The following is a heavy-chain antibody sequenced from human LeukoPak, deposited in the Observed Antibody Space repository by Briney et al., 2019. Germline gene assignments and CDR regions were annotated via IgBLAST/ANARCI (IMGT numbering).Heavy chain of an antibody. CDR3: GRDQEGFDY. CDR1: GYTFTNNY. V-gene: IGHV1-46*01. Sequence: ASVKVSCKASGYTFTNNYLHWVRQAPGQGLEWMGMIYPRDGSTSYAQNFQGRVTVTRDTSTTTVHMELRGLRSGDPAVYYCGRDQEGFDYWGQGTVVTVSS. CDR2: IYPRDGST. J-gene: IGHJ4*02.